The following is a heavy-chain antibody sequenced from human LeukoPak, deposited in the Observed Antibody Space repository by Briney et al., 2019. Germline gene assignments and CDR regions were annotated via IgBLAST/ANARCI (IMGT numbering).Heavy chain of an antibody. CDR1: GGSISRYYWS. Sequence: TLSLTCTVSGGSISRYYWSWIRQPPGKALEWLALIYWDDDKRYSPSLKSRLTITKDTSKNQVVLTMTNMDPVDTATYYCALYYYDSSGFDYWGQGTLVTVSS. CDR2: IYWDDDK. J-gene: IGHJ4*02. V-gene: IGHV2-5*08. D-gene: IGHD3-22*01. CDR3: ALYYYDSSGFDY.